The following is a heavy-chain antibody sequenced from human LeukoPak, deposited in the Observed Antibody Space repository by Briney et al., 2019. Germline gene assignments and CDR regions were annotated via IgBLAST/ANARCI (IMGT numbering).Heavy chain of an antibody. CDR1: GGSFSGYY. CDR3: ATVRTDFWSGYYNPPYFDY. V-gene: IGHV4-34*01. J-gene: IGHJ4*02. CDR2: INHSGST. Sequence: SETLSLTCAVYGGSFSGYYWSWIRQPPGKGLEWIGEINHSGSTNYNPSLKSRVTISVDTSKNQFSLKLSSVTAADTAVYYCATVRTDFWSGYYNPPYFDYWGQGTLVTVSS. D-gene: IGHD3-3*01.